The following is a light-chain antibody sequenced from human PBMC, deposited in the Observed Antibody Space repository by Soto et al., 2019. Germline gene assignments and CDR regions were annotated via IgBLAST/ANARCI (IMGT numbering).Light chain of an antibody. Sequence: EIVLTQSPDTLSLSPGERATLSCRASQSVSSSLAWYQQKPGQAPRLLIYDASKRATGIPARFSGSGSGTDFTLTISSLEHEDFAVYYSQQRSNWPPEVTFGPGTKVDIK. V-gene: IGKV3-11*01. CDR1: QSVSSS. CDR3: QQRSNWPPEVT. J-gene: IGKJ3*01. CDR2: DAS.